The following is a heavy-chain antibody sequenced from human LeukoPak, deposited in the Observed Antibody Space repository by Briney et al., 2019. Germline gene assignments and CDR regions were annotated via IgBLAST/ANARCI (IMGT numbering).Heavy chain of an antibody. Sequence: ALRLSCAASGFTFDDYAMHWVRQAPGKGLEWVSGISWNSGSIGYADSVKGRFTISRDNAKNSLYLQMNSLRAEDTAVYYCARDGDYYDSSGYKYWGQGTLVTVSS. CDR3: ARDGDYYDSSGYKY. CDR2: ISWNSGSI. V-gene: IGHV3-9*01. CDR1: GFTFDDYA. D-gene: IGHD3-22*01. J-gene: IGHJ4*02.